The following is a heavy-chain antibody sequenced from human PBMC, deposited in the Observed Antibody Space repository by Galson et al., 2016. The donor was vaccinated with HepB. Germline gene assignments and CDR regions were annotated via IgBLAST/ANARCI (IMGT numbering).Heavy chain of an antibody. J-gene: IGHJ4*02. Sequence: SLRLSCAASGFTFSSFAMAWVRQAPGKGLECVAIISSGDTVMTDYAESVKGRFSISRDNFKNTLYIEMNSRRADDTAVYYCANGDPFKLRNHLDYFDVWGQGTLVTVSS. CDR3: ANGDPFKLRNHLDYFDV. CDR2: ISSGDTVMT. V-gene: IGHV3-23*01. D-gene: IGHD1-14*01. CDR1: GFTFSSFA.